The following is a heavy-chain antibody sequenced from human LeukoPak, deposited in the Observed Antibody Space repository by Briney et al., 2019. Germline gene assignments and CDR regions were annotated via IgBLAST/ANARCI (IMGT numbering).Heavy chain of an antibody. CDR2: IKSKTDGGTT. Sequence: GGSLRLSCAASGFTFSNAWMSWVRQAPGKGLEWVGRIKSKTDGGTTDYAAPVKGRFTISRDDSKNTLYLQMNSLRAVDTAVYYCARNFGPYSNILYSLDYWGQGTLVTVSS. V-gene: IGHV3-15*01. J-gene: IGHJ4*02. D-gene: IGHD6-13*01. CDR3: ARNFGPYSNILYSLDY. CDR1: GFTFSNAW.